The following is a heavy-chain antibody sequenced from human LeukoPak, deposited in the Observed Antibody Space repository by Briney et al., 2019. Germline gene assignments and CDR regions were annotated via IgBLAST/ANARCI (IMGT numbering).Heavy chain of an antibody. J-gene: IGHJ3*02. V-gene: IGHV1-69*06. CDR1: GGTLSNNV. CDR2: IIPVFGTT. Sequence: SVKVSCKASGGTLSNNVVSWVRQAPGQGLEWMGDIIPVFGTTNYVQKFQGRVTISADRSTSTAYMEVSSLKSEDTAVYYCATKNFGDLYRHDDPFNMWGQGTTVTVSS. D-gene: IGHD3-10*01. CDR3: ATKNFGDLYRHDDPFNM.